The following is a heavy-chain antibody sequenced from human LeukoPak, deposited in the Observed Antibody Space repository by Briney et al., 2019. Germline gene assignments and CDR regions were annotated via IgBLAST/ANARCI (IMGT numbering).Heavy chain of an antibody. J-gene: IGHJ3*01. CDR3: ATENMQQHYAFDV. Sequence: ASVKVSCKVSGYTLTELSMHWVRQAPGKGLEWMGGFDPEDGEAIYAQKFQGRVTMTEDTSTDTAYMELSSLRSEDTAVYYRATENMQQHYAFDVWGQGTMVTVSS. D-gene: IGHD6-13*01. V-gene: IGHV1-24*01. CDR1: GYTLTELS. CDR2: FDPEDGEA.